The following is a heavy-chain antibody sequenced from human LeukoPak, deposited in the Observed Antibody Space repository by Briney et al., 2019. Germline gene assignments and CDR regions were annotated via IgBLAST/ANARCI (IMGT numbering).Heavy chain of an antibody. V-gene: IGHV4-34*01. D-gene: IGHD4-17*01. CDR3: AREPYGDYDPY. CDR2: INHSGST. Sequence: PSETLSLTCAVYGGSFSGYYWSWLRQPPGKGLEWIGEINHSGSTNYNPSLKSRVTISVDTSKHQFSLKLSAVTAADTAVYYCAREPYGDYDPYWGQGTLVTVSS. J-gene: IGHJ4*02. CDR1: GGSFSGYY.